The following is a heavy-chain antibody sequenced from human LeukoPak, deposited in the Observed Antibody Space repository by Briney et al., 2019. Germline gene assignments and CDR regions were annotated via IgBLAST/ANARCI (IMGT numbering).Heavy chain of an antibody. D-gene: IGHD1-14*01. J-gene: IGHJ6*04. V-gene: IGHV4-4*02. CDR3: ARVTSPGAGISHYGMDV. Sequence: SGTLSLTCAVSGGSISSSNWWSWVRQPPGKGLEWIGEIYHSGSTNYNPSLKSRVTISVDKSKNQFSLKLSSVTAADTAVYYCARVTSPGAGISHYGMDVWGKGTTVTVSS. CDR1: GGSISSSNW. CDR2: IYHSGST.